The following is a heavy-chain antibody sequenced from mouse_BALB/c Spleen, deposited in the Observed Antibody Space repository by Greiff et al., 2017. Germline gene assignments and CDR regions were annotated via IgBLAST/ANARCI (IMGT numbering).Heavy chain of an antibody. CDR3: ARVLSYAMDY. CDR1: GFSLTSYG. CDR2: IWAGGST. D-gene: IGHD2-3*01. V-gene: IGHV2-9*02. J-gene: IGHJ4*01. Sequence: VHLVESGPGLVAPSQSLSITCTVSGFSLTSYGVHWVRQPPGKGLEWLGVIWAGGSTNYNSALMSRLSISKDNSKSQVFLKMNSLQTDDTAMYYCARVLSYAMDYWGQGTSVTVSS.